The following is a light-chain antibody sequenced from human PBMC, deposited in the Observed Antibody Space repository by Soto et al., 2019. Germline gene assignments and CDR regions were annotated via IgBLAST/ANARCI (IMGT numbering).Light chain of an antibody. CDR2: AVS. Sequence: EIVLTQPPGTLSLSPGERATLSCRASQSVSSSYLAWYQQKPGQAPRLLIYAVSSRALGIPDRFSGSGSGTDFTLTISRLEPEDFAVYFCQQYGTSPPGVSFGPGTKVDIK. CDR1: QSVSSSY. J-gene: IGKJ3*01. V-gene: IGKV3-20*01. CDR3: QQYGTSPPGVS.